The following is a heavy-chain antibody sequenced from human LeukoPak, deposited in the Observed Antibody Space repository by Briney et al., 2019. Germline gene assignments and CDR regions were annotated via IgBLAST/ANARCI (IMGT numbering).Heavy chain of an antibody. CDR1: GFTVSDNY. CDR2: IYSGGGT. Sequence: GGSLRLSCAASGFTVSDNYMGWVRQAPGKGLEWVSFIYSGGGTSYADSVKGRFTIYRDNSKNTLYLQMNSLRAEDTALYYCAKGGGYSYGYYYWGQGTLVTVSS. CDR3: AKGGGYSYGYYY. V-gene: IGHV3-66*01. D-gene: IGHD5-18*01. J-gene: IGHJ4*02.